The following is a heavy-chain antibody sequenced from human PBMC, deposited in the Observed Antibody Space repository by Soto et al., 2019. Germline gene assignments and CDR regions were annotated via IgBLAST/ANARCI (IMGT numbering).Heavy chain of an antibody. Sequence: GGSLRLSCAASGFTFSSYAMSWVRQAPGKGLEWVSAISGSGGSTYHADSVKGRFTISRDNSKNTLYLQMNSLRAEDTAVYYCAKDVVYSYGSAISYFDYSGQRTLVTVSS. D-gene: IGHD5-18*01. CDR3: AKDVVYSYGSAISYFDY. CDR1: GFTFSSYA. CDR2: ISGSGGST. J-gene: IGHJ4*02. V-gene: IGHV3-23*01.